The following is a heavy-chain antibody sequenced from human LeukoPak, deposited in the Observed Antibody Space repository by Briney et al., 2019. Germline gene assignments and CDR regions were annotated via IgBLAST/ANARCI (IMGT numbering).Heavy chain of an antibody. CDR3: ARVPYCSSSSCYSWFDP. Sequence: GGSLRLSCAASGFTFSNFWMHWVRQAPGKGLVWVSRINSDGSSTNYAGSVKGRFTISRDNAKNTLYLQMNSLRAEDTAVYYCARVPYCSSSSCYSWFDPWGQGTLVTVSS. J-gene: IGHJ5*02. CDR2: INSDGSST. V-gene: IGHV3-74*01. CDR1: GFTFSNFW. D-gene: IGHD2-2*01.